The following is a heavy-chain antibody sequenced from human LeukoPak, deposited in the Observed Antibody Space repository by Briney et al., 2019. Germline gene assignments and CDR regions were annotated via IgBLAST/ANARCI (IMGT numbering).Heavy chain of an antibody. D-gene: IGHD3-10*01. CDR3: AILLPNYYGSGSTD. Sequence: GGPLRLSCAASGFTFRSYGMHWVRQAPGKGLEWVAFIWYDGSNKYYADFVKERFNISRDNSKNTLYLQMNSLRAEDTAVYYCAILLPNYYGSGSTDWGQGTLVTVSS. CDR2: IWYDGSNK. V-gene: IGHV3-30*02. J-gene: IGHJ4*02. CDR1: GFTFRSYG.